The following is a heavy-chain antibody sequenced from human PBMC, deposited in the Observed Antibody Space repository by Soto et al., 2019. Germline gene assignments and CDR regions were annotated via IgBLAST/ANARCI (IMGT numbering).Heavy chain of an antibody. D-gene: IGHD4-17*01. CDR3: AGAWGYGDYVSWFDP. CDR2: IIPILGIA. Sequence: QVQLVQSGAEVKKPGSSVKVSCKASGGTFSSYTISWVRQAPGQGLEWMGRIIPILGIANYAQKFQGRVTITADKSTSTAYMELSSLRSEDTAVYYCAGAWGYGDYVSWFDPWGQGTLVTVSS. V-gene: IGHV1-69*02. CDR1: GGTFSSYT. J-gene: IGHJ5*02.